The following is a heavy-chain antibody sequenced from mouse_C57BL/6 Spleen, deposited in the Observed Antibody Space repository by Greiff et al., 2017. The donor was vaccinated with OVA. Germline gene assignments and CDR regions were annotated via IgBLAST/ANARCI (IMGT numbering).Heavy chain of an antibody. CDR2: IYPGDGDT. CDR1: GYAFSSSW. CDR3: AREEITTVVSDY. J-gene: IGHJ2*01. Sequence: QVQLQQSGPELVKPGASVKISCKASGYAFSSSWMNWVKQRPGKGLEWIGRIYPGDGDTNYNGKFKGKATLTADKSSSTAYMQLSSLTSEDSAVYFCAREEITTVVSDYWGQGTTLTVSS. D-gene: IGHD1-1*01. V-gene: IGHV1-82*01.